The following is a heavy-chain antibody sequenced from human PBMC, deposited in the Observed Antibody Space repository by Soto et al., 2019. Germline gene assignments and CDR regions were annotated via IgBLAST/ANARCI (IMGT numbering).Heavy chain of an antibody. V-gene: IGHV1-8*01. D-gene: IGHD6-13*01. CDR3: ARTMGGIAAAGNDY. Sequence: QVQLVQSGAEVKKPGASVKVSCKASGYTFSTWDIDWVRLATGQGLEWMGSMNPNSGNTEYAQKFQGRVTMTRDTSISPFYMELSSLRSEDTAIYYCARTMGGIAAAGNDYWGQGTLVTVSS. CDR1: GYTFSTWD. CDR2: MNPNSGNT. J-gene: IGHJ4*02.